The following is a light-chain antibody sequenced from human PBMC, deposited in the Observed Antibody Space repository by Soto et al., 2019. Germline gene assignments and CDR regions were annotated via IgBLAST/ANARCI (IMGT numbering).Light chain of an antibody. CDR3: MQGLQSPHT. V-gene: IGKV2-28*01. Sequence: DFVRNQSPLSLHVTPGAPASISCRSSQSLLQSNGNSYLEWYVQKTGQSLQLLIYVASNRAPGVPDRFSGSGSGTDFTLKISRVEAEDVGVYYCMQGLQSPHTFGQGTQLEIK. CDR1: QSLLQSNGNSY. J-gene: IGKJ2*01. CDR2: VAS.